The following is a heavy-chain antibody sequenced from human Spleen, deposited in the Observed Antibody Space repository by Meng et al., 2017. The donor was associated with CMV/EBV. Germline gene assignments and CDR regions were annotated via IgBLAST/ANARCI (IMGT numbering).Heavy chain of an antibody. Sequence: QVQLVQSGAEVRKPGASVKVSCKASANTFSGYYIHWVRQAPGQGLEWMGIINPSDGTTYYPQKFQGRVTLTRDTSTSTVYMELTSLRSEDTAVYYCARVLVRGVMSDYWGQGTLVTVSS. CDR1: ANTFSGYY. CDR3: ARVLVRGVMSDY. J-gene: IGHJ4*02. CDR2: INPSDGTT. V-gene: IGHV1-46*01. D-gene: IGHD3-10*01.